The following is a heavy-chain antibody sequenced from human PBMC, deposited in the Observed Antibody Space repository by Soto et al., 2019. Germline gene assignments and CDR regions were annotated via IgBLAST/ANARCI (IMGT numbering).Heavy chain of an antibody. CDR2: ISAYNGNT. CDR1: GYTFTSYG. J-gene: IGHJ4*02. D-gene: IGHD6-19*01. Sequence: ASVKVSCKASGYTFTSYGISWVRQAPGQGLEWMGWISAYNGNTNYAQKLQGRVTMTTDTSTSTAYMELRSLRSDDTAVYYCASPSQWVESYYFDYWGQGTLVTVS. V-gene: IGHV1-18*01. CDR3: ASPSQWVESYYFDY.